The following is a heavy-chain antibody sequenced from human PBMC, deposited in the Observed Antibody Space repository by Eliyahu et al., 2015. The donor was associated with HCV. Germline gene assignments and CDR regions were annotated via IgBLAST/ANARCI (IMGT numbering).Heavy chain of an antibody. CDR2: IHYRGST. J-gene: IGHJ5*02. Sequence: QVQLQESGPGLVKPSETLSLTCXVSGGSXTXXYWSWLRQPPGKGLEWIGDIHYRGSTNYNPSLKSRVTISVDTSKNQFSLNLTSVTTADTAVYYCASGGGGIAVAGTGGWFDPWGQGTLVTVSS. D-gene: IGHD6-19*01. V-gene: IGHV4-59*01. CDR3: ASGGGGIAVAGTGGWFDP. CDR1: GGSXTXXY.